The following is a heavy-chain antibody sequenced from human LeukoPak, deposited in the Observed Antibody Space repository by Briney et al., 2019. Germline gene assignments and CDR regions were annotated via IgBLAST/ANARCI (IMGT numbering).Heavy chain of an antibody. CDR3: TTGSAYCGSGGSCYLYYYYGMDV. Sequence: GGSLRLSCAASGFTFTNAWMSWVRQAPGKGLEWVGRIKSKTDGGTTDYAAPVKGRFTISRDDSKNTLYLQMNSLKTEDTAVHFCTTGSAYCGSGGSCYLYYYYGMDVWGQGTTVTVSS. V-gene: IGHV3-15*01. CDR1: GFTFTNAW. J-gene: IGHJ6*02. D-gene: IGHD2-15*01. CDR2: IKSKTDGGTT.